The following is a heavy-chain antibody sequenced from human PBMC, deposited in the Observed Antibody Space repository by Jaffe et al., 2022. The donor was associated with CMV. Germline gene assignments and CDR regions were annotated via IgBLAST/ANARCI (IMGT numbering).Heavy chain of an antibody. V-gene: IGHV2-26*01. Sequence: QVTLKESGPVLVKPTETLTLTCTVSGFSLSNARMGVSWIRQPPGKALEWLAHIFSNDEKSYSTSLKSRLTISKDTSKSQVVLTMTNMDPVDTATYYCARIPPEAIFGVVIRYNWFDPWGQGTLVTVSS. J-gene: IGHJ5*02. D-gene: IGHD3-3*01. CDR3: ARIPPEAIFGVVIRYNWFDP. CDR2: IFSNDEK. CDR1: GFSLSNARMG.